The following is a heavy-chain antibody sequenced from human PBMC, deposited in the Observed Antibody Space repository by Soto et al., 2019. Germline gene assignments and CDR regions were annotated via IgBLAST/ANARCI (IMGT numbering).Heavy chain of an antibody. Sequence: ASVKVSCKVSGYTLTELSMHWVRQAPGKGLEWMGGFDPEDGETIYAQKFQGRVTMTEDTSTDTAYMELSSLRSEDTAVYYCATRIVVSPSNYDLEIDYWGQGTLVTVSS. CDR3: ATRIVVSPSNYDLEIDY. J-gene: IGHJ4*02. D-gene: IGHD3-3*01. CDR1: GYTLTELS. V-gene: IGHV1-24*01. CDR2: FDPEDGET.